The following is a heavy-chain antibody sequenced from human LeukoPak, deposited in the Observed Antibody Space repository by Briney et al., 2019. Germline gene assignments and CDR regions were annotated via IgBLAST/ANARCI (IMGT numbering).Heavy chain of an antibody. V-gene: IGHV3-23*01. CDR2: ISGSGDST. Sequence: GGSLRLSCAASGFTFSSYGMSWVRQAPGKGLQWVSAISGSGDSTYYADSVKGRFTISRDNSKNTLYLQMNSLRAEDTALYYCAKDQGYSYGSDDAFDIWGQGTLVTVSS. CDR3: AKDQGYSYGSDDAFDI. CDR1: GFTFSSYG. J-gene: IGHJ3*02. D-gene: IGHD5-18*01.